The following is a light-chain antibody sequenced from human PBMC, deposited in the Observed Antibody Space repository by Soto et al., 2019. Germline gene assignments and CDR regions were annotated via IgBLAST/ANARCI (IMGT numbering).Light chain of an antibody. CDR3: QQYNSYST. CDR1: QSISTW. J-gene: IGKJ1*01. CDR2: DAS. V-gene: IGKV1-5*01. Sequence: DIQMTQSPTTLSASVGDRVTITCRASQSISTWLAWYQQKPGKAPKLLIYDASSLESGVPSRFSGSGSGTEFTLTISSLQPDEGATYYCQQYNSYSTFGQGTKVEIK.